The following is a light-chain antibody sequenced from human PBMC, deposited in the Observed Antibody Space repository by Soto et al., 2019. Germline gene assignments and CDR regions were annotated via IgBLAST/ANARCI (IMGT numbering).Light chain of an antibody. CDR2: EGN. Sequence: QTVVTQPASVSGSPGQSITISCTGSTNDIGSYNLVSWYQQHPGKAPKLMIYEGNKRPSGVSNRFSGSRSGNTASLTISGLQAEDEADYYCSSYTSSSALIFGGGTKLTVL. V-gene: IGLV2-14*02. CDR1: TNDIGSYNL. CDR3: SSYTSSSALI. J-gene: IGLJ2*01.